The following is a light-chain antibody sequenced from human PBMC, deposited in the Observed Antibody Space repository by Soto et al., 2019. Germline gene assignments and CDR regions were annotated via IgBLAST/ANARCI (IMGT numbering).Light chain of an antibody. V-gene: IGLV2-14*01. J-gene: IGLJ1*01. CDR1: SSDVGGYNY. Sequence: QSALTQPASVSGSPGQSITISCTGTSSDVGGYNYVSWYQQYPGKAPKLMIYEVNNRPSGISNRFSGSKSGNSASLTISGLQAEDEADYYCSSYTSSTTFLLGTGTKLTVL. CDR3: SSYTSSTTFL. CDR2: EVN.